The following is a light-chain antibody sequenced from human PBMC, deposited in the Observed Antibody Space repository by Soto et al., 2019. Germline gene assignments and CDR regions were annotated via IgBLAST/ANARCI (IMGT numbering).Light chain of an antibody. CDR1: QSISSC. CDR2: AAS. CDR3: QQYYSYPTIT. V-gene: IGKV1-8*01. J-gene: IGKJ5*01. Sequence: IQMTQSPSSLSASVGDRVTITCRASQSISSCLAWYQQKPGKAPKLLIYAASTLQSGVPSRFSGSGSGTDFTLTISCLQSEDFAAYYCQQYYSYPTITFGQGTRQEIK.